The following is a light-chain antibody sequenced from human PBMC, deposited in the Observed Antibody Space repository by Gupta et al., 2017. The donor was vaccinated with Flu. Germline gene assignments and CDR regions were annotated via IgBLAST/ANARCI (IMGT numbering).Light chain of an antibody. CDR3: QQYKSYPLT. J-gene: IGKJ4*01. Sequence: GDRVTITCRASQSFSTYLAWYQQKPGKAPRLLIYKASNLESGVPFRFSASGSGTEFTLTISSLQPDDFATYYCQQYKSYPLTFGGGTKVEIK. CDR2: KAS. CDR1: QSFSTY. V-gene: IGKV1-5*03.